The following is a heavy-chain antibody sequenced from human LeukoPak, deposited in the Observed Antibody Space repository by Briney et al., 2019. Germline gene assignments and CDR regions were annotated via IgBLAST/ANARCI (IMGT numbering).Heavy chain of an antibody. J-gene: IGHJ4*02. CDR3: AREPPAGAAHSYGSRSYYQ. Sequence: ASVKVSCKASGYTFTSYGISWVRQAPGQGLEWMGWISAYNGKTNYAQKLQGRVTMTTDTSTRTAYMELRSMRSDDTAVYYCAREPPAGAAHSYGSRSYYQWGQGTLVTVSS. V-gene: IGHV1-18*04. D-gene: IGHD3-10*01. CDR1: GYTFTSYG. CDR2: ISAYNGKT.